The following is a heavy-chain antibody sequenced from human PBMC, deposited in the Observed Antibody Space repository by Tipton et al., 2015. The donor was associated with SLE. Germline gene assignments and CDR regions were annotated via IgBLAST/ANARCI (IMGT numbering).Heavy chain of an antibody. J-gene: IGHJ3*02. CDR2: IYTSGST. CDR1: GGSISSYY. D-gene: IGHD3-10*01. Sequence: TLSLTCTVSGGSISSYYWSWIRQPPGKGLEWIGYIYTSGSTNYNPSLKSRVTISVDTSKNQFSLKLSSVTAADTAVYYCARDTPSPRAIWGQGTMVTVSS. CDR3: ARDTPSPRAI. V-gene: IGHV4-4*08.